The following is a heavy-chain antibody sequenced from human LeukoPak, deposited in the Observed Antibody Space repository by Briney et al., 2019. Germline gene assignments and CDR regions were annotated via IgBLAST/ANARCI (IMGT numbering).Heavy chain of an antibody. CDR1: GGTFSSYA. V-gene: IGHV1-69*04. D-gene: IGHD2-2*01. J-gene: IGHJ4*02. Sequence: SVKVSCKASGGTFSSYAISWVRQAPGQGLEWMGRIIPILGIANYAQKFQGRVTITADKSTSTAYMELSSLRSEDTAVVYCARVGGVGAAASFDYWGQGTLVTVSS. CDR2: IIPILGIA. CDR3: ARVGGVGAAASFDY.